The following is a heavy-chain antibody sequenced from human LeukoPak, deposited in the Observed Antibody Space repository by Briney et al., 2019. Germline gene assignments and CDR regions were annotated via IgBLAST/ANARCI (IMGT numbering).Heavy chain of an antibody. Sequence: SETLSLTCTVSGGSISSGDYYWSWIRQPPGKGLEWIGYIYYSGSTYYNPSLKGRVTISVDTSKNQFSLKLSSVTAADTAVYYCARGSGRDNWFDPWGQGTLVTVSS. CDR3: ARGSGRDNWFDP. CDR1: GGSISSGDYY. V-gene: IGHV4-30-4*01. CDR2: IYYSGST. D-gene: IGHD3-3*01. J-gene: IGHJ5*02.